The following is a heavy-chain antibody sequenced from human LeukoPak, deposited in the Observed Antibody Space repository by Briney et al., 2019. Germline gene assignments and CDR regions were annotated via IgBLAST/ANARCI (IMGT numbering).Heavy chain of an antibody. J-gene: IGHJ6*02. D-gene: IGHD5-24*01. CDR1: GGSISSYY. CDR3: ARVCTHDGAGYNRNYYYGMDV. V-gene: IGHV4-30-4*08. CDR2: IYYSGST. Sequence: SETLSLTCTVSGGSISSYYWSWIRQPPGKGLEWIGYIYYSGSTYYNPSLKSRVTISVDTSKNQFSLKLSSVTAADTAVYYCARVCTHDGAGYNRNYYYGMDVWGQGTTVTVSS.